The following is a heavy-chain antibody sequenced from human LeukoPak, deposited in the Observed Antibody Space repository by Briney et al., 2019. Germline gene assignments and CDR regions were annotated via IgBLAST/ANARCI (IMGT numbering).Heavy chain of an antibody. D-gene: IGHD2-15*01. J-gene: IGHJ4*02. V-gene: IGHV4-34*01. Sequence: SETLSLACAVYGGSFSGYYWSWIRQPTGKGLEWIGEINHSGSTNYNPSLKSRVTISVDTSKNQFSLKLSSVTAADTAVYYCATGYSPDYWGQGTLVTVSS. CDR3: ATGYSPDY. CDR2: INHSGST. CDR1: GGSFSGYY.